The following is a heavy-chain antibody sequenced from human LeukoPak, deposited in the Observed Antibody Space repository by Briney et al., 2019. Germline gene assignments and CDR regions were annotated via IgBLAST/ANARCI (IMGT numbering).Heavy chain of an antibody. CDR3: ARVRSSGWSTLFDY. J-gene: IGHJ4*02. V-gene: IGHV4-61*01. Sequence: SETLSLTCTVSGVSVSSGSYYWSWIRQPPGKGLEWIGYIYYSGSTNYNPSLKSRVTISVDTSKNQFSLKLSSVTAADTAVYYCARVRSSGWSTLFDYWGQGTLVTVSS. CDR1: GVSVSSGSYY. CDR2: IYYSGST. D-gene: IGHD6-19*01.